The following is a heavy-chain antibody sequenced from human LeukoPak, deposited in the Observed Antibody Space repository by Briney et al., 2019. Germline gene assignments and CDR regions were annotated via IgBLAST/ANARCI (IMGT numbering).Heavy chain of an antibody. CDR3: ASLLAVAGRGYFDY. V-gene: IGHV4-59*01. CDR1: GGSISSYY. CDR2: IYYSGST. D-gene: IGHD6-19*01. J-gene: IGHJ4*02. Sequence: SETLSPTCTVPGGSISSYYWSWIRPPPGKGLEWIGYIYYSGSTNYNPTLKSRVSISVDTSKNQFSLKLSSVTAADTAVYYCASLLAVAGRGYFDYWGQGTLVTVSS.